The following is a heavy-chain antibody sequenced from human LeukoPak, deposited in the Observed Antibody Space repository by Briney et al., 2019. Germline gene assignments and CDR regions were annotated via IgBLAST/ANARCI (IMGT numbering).Heavy chain of an antibody. CDR3: ERHRGSYASGSYHAPNFDY. J-gene: IGHJ4*02. D-gene: IGHD3-10*01. V-gene: IGHV4-59*08. Sequence: PSETLSLTCTVSGGSLSSYYWSWIRQPPGQGLEWIGYIYHSGSTNSNPTLKSRVTISVDTSKTPFPLKLSYVTAADTAVYYFERHRGSYASGSYHAPNFDYWGQGTLVTVSS. CDR1: GGSLSSYY. CDR2: IYHSGST.